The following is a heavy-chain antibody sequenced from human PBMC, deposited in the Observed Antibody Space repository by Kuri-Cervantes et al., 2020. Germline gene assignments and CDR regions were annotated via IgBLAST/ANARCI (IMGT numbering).Heavy chain of an antibody. V-gene: IGHV3-21*01. CDR2: ISSSSSYI. CDR3: AKGDFMTILN. J-gene: IGHJ4*02. Sequence: GESLKISCAASGFTVSSHYMSWVRQAPGKGLEWVSSISSSSSYIYYADSVKGRFTISRDNSKNTLYLQMNSLRAEDTAVYYCAKGDFMTILNWGQGTLVTVSS. D-gene: IGHD4/OR15-4a*01. CDR1: GFTVSSHY.